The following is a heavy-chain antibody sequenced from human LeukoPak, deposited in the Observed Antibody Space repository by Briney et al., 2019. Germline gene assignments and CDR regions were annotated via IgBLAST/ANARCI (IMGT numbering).Heavy chain of an antibody. Sequence: GGFLRLSCTASGFTFSSSGMNWVRQAPGKGLEWVAFIRFDGSTQYYADSVKGRFTVSRDNSKNTLYLQMNSLRHEDTALYYCATETRGSYSQYWGQGTLLTVSS. CDR1: GFTFSSSG. J-gene: IGHJ4*02. CDR3: ATETRGSYSQY. V-gene: IGHV3-30*02. D-gene: IGHD1-26*01. CDR2: IRFDGSTQ.